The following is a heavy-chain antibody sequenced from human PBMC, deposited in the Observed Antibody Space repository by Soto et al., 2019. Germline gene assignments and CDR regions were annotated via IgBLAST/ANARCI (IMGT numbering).Heavy chain of an antibody. CDR3: ASDLGDRSSCPYGMEV. CDR2: VNAGNGNT. CDR1: GYPFTGYA. V-gene: IGHV1-3*01. J-gene: IGHJ6*02. Sequence: ASVKVSCTASGYPFTGYAMHWVRQAPAKRLEWMGLVNAGNGNTKYSQKFPGRVTITRHTSASTAYMEMSSLRSEGTAVYYCASDLGDRSSCPYGMEVWGQGTTVTVS. D-gene: IGHD6-6*01.